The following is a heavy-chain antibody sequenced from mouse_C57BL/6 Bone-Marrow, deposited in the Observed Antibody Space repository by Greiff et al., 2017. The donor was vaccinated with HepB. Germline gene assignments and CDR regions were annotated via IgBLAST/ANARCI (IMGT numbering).Heavy chain of an antibody. D-gene: IGHD1-1*01. Sequence: QVQLQQPGAELVKPGASVKLSCKASGYTFTSYWMHWVKQRPGRGLEWIGRIDPNSGGTKYNEKFKSKATLTVDKPSSTAYMQLSSLPSEDSAVYYCARDGQMIFITTVVATDYFDYWGQGTTLTVSS. CDR3: ARDGQMIFITTVVATDYFDY. V-gene: IGHV1-72*01. J-gene: IGHJ2*01. CDR2: IDPNSGGT. CDR1: GYTFTSYW.